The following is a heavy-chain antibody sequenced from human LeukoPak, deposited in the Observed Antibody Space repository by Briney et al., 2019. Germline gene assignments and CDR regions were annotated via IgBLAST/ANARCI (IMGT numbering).Heavy chain of an antibody. CDR1: GYTFTSYD. D-gene: IGHD2-2*01. CDR2: MNPNSGNT. CDR3: ARAYKPKYQLLSFDP. V-gene: IGHV1-8*01. Sequence: RASVKVSCKASGYTFTSYDINWVRQATGQGLEWMGWMNPNSGNTGYAQKFQGRVTMTRNTSISTAYMELSSLRSEGTAVYYCARAYKPKYQLLSFDPWGQGTLVTVSS. J-gene: IGHJ5*02.